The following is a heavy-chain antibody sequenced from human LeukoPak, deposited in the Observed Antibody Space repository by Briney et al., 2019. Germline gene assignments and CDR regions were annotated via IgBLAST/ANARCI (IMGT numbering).Heavy chain of an antibody. Sequence: GGSLRLSCAASGFTFGSYAMSWVRQAPGKGLEWVSAISGSGGSTYYADSVKGRFTISRDNSKNTLYLQMNSLRAEDTAVYYCAKAHYYDSSGPFDYXGQGTLVTVSX. CDR3: AKAHYYDSSGPFDY. V-gene: IGHV3-23*01. CDR1: GFTFGSYA. D-gene: IGHD3-22*01. CDR2: ISGSGGST. J-gene: IGHJ4*02.